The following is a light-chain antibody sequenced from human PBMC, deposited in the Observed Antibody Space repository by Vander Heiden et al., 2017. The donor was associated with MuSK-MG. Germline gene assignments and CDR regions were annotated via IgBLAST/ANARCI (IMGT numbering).Light chain of an antibody. CDR3: QQYYSTPLT. V-gene: IGKV1-NL1*01. CDR2: AAS. CDR1: QGISNS. J-gene: IGKJ3*01. Sequence: DIQMTQSPSSLSASVGDRVTITCRASQGISNSLAWYQQKPGKAPKLLLYAASRLESGVPSRFSGSGSGTDYTLTISSLQPEDFATYYCQQYYSTPLTFGPGDQSGYQT.